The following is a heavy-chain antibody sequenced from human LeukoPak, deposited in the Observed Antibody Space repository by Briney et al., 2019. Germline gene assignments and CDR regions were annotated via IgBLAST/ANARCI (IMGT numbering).Heavy chain of an antibody. J-gene: IGHJ4*02. Sequence: PSETLSLTCAVYGGSFSGYYWSWIRQPPGKGLEWIGEINHSGSTNYNPSLKSRVTISVDTSKNQFSLKLSSVTAADTAVYYCASGAYYDSSGYIPLFDYWGQGTLVTVSS. CDR3: ASGAYYDSSGYIPLFDY. D-gene: IGHD3-22*01. CDR1: GGSFSGYY. V-gene: IGHV4-34*01. CDR2: INHSGST.